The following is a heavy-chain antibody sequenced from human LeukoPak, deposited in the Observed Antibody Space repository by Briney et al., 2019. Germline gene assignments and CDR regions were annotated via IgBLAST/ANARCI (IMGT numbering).Heavy chain of an antibody. CDR2: IYTSGST. CDR3: AREKDSSGWYKISAFDI. J-gene: IGHJ3*02. Sequence: PSETLSLTCTVSGGSISSYYWSWIRQPAGKGLEWIGRIYTSGSTNYNPSLKSRVTMSVDTSKNQFSLKLSSVTAADTAVYYCAREKDSSGWYKISAFDIWGQGTMVTVSS. D-gene: IGHD6-19*01. CDR1: GGSISSYY. V-gene: IGHV4-4*07.